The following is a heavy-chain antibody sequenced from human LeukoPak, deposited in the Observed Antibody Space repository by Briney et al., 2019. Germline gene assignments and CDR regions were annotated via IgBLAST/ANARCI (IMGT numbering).Heavy chain of an antibody. CDR3: AKADILTGYPSFDY. CDR2: ISGSVVST. V-gene: IGHV3-23*01. Sequence: GGSLRLSCAASGFTFSSDAMSWGRQAPGKGLEWGSAISGSVVSTYYAESVKGRFTISRDNSKNPLYLQMNSLRAEDTAVYYCAKADILTGYPSFDYWGQGTLVTVFS. D-gene: IGHD3-9*01. CDR1: GFTFSSDA. J-gene: IGHJ4*02.